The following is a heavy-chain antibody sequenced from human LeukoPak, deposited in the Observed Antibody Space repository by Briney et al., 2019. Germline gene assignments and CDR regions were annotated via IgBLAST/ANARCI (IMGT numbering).Heavy chain of an antibody. CDR3: ARVHDRIAAAGTMRSWVDWFDP. Sequence: SETLSLTCTVSGGSISSSSYYWGWIRQPPGKGLEWIGSIYYSGSTYYNPSLKSRVTISVDTSKNQFSLKLSSVTAADTAVYYCARVHDRIAAAGTMRSWVDWFDPWGQGTLVTVSS. V-gene: IGHV4-39*07. CDR1: GGSISSSSYY. CDR2: IYYSGST. D-gene: IGHD6-13*01. J-gene: IGHJ5*02.